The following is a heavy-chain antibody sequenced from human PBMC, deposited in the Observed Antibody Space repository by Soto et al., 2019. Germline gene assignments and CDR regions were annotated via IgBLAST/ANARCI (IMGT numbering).Heavy chain of an antibody. V-gene: IGHV1-69*01. CDR1: GGTFSSYA. CDR2: IIPIFGTA. CDR3: ARDRVGSSWYPTSGWFDP. D-gene: IGHD6-13*01. Sequence: QVQLVQSGAEVKKPGSSVKVSCKASGGTFSSYAISWVRQAPGQGLEWMGGIIPIFGTANYAQKFQGRVTITADESTSTAYMELSSMRSEDTAVYYCARDRVGSSWYPTSGWFDPWGQGTLVTVSS. J-gene: IGHJ5*02.